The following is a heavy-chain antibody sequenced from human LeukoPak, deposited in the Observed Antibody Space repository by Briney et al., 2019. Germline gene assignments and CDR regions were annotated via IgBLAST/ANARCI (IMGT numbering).Heavy chain of an antibody. CDR2: IDTRGST. CDR1: GGSISSYF. D-gene: IGHD6-13*01. Sequence: SETLSLTCTVSGGSISSYFCSWIRQPAGKGLEWIGRIDTRGSTNCNPSLKSRVTMSVDTSKNQFSLKLSSVTAADTAVYYCARVGSLSRGRNWVDPWGQGTLVTVSS. V-gene: IGHV4-4*07. J-gene: IGHJ5*02. CDR3: ARVGSLSRGRNWVDP.